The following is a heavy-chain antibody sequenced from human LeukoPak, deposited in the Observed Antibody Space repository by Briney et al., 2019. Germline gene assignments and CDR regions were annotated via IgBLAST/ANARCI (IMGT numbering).Heavy chain of an antibody. J-gene: IGHJ2*01. V-gene: IGHV4-39*07. Sequence: PSETLSLTCTVSGDSMYNSDYYWGWIRRPPGKGLEWIGSIFYGGSSYYNPSLESRVTISIVPSKSQFSLNLRFVTAADTAIYYCARDFHGAWYFDLWGRGTLVTVSS. CDR2: IFYGGSS. CDR1: GDSMYNSDYY. D-gene: IGHD4-17*01. CDR3: ARDFHGAWYFDL.